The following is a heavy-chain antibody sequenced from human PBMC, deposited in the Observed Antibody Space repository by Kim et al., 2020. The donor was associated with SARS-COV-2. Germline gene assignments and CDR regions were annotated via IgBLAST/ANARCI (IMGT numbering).Heavy chain of an antibody. CDR1: GFTVSSNY. Sequence: GGSLRLSCAASGFTVSSNYMSWVRQAPGKGLEWVSVIYSGGSTYYADSVKGRFTISRHNSKNTLYLQMNSLRAEDTAVYYCARDRRLRYFDDLGQTYYYYGMDVWGQGTTVTVSS. CDR3: ARDRRLRYFDDLGQTYYYYGMDV. CDR2: IYSGGST. J-gene: IGHJ6*02. D-gene: IGHD3-9*01. V-gene: IGHV3-53*04.